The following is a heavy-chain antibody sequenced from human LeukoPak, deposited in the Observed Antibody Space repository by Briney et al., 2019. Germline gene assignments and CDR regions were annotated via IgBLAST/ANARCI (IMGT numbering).Heavy chain of an antibody. CDR2: INPSGAST. J-gene: IGHJ4*02. CDR3: ARGLDRELLRWYYFDY. CDR1: GYTFTDFY. Sequence: ASVKVSCKASGYTFTDFYMNWVRQAPGQGLEWMGIINPSGASTRYAQKFQGRVTMTRDTSTSTVYMELSSLRSEDTAVYYCARGLDRELLRWYYFDYWGQGTLVTVSS. V-gene: IGHV1-46*01. D-gene: IGHD1-26*01.